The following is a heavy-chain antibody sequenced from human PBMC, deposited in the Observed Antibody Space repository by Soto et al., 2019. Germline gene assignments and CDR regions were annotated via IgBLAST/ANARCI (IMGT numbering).Heavy chain of an antibody. CDR1: GGSFSCYY. Sequence: PSETLSLTCAVYGGSFSCYYLSWIRQPPGKGLEWIGEINHSGSTNYNPSLKSRVTISVDTSKNQFSLKLSSVTAADTAVYYCARKPNYDFWSGYPFDYWGQGTLVTVSS. D-gene: IGHD3-3*01. V-gene: IGHV4-34*01. CDR3: ARKPNYDFWSGYPFDY. CDR2: INHSGST. J-gene: IGHJ4*02.